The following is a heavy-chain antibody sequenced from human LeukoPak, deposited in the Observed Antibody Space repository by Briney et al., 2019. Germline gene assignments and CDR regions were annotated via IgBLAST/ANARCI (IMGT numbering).Heavy chain of an antibody. CDR2: IYYSGST. CDR3: ARSGAPGVPYYYYYMDV. J-gene: IGHJ6*03. D-gene: IGHD1-14*01. CDR1: GGSLSRYY. Sequence: SETLSVTCTVSGGSLSRYYWSWMRQPPGRGLEGVGDIYYSGSTNYNPSLKSRVTISVDTSKNQFSLKLSSVTAADTAVYYCARSGAPGVPYYYYYMDVWGKGTTVTISS. V-gene: IGHV4-59*01.